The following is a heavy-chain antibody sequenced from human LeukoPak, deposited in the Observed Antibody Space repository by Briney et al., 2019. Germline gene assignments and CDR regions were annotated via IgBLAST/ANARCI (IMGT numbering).Heavy chain of an antibody. CDR1: GYTFTNYD. J-gene: IGHJ4*02. D-gene: IGHD3-22*01. CDR2: MNPNSGNT. V-gene: IGHV1-8*03. Sequence: ASVTVSCTASGYTFTNYDINWVRQAPGQGLEWMGWMNPNSGNTGYAQKFQGRVTITRDTSIGTAYMELSSLRSDDTAVYYCARRSDYYDSSAYYYWGQGTLVTVSS. CDR3: ARRSDYYDSSAYYY.